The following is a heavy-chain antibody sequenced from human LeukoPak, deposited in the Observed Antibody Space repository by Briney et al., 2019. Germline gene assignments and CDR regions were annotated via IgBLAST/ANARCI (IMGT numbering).Heavy chain of an antibody. D-gene: IGHD3-22*01. V-gene: IGHV3-30*02. CDR2: IRYDGSNK. Sequence: GGSLRLSCAASGFTLSSYGMHWVRQAPGKGLEWVAFIRYDGSNKYYADSVKGRFTISRDNSKNTLYLQMNSLRAEDTAVYYCAKDSTIHLYYYDSSGYYFDYWGQGTLVTVSS. CDR1: GFTLSSYG. J-gene: IGHJ4*02. CDR3: AKDSTIHLYYYDSSGYYFDY.